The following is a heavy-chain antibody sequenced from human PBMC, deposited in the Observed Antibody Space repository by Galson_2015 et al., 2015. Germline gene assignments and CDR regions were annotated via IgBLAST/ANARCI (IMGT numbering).Heavy chain of an antibody. CDR3: ARDALLGVPALYY. CDR1: GFTFSNYW. D-gene: IGHD2-2*01. J-gene: IGHJ4*02. V-gene: IGHV3-7*04. Sequence: SLRLSCAASGFTFSNYWMSWVRQAPGKGLEWVANIKQDGSEKYYVDSVKGRFTISRDNPKNSLYLQMDSLGAEDTSVYYCARDALLGVPALYYWGQGALVTVSS. CDR2: IKQDGSEK.